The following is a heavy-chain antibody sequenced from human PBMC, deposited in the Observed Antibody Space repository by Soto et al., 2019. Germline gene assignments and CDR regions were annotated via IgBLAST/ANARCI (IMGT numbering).Heavy chain of an antibody. CDR3: AKDDSAAGPYYFDY. CDR1: GFTFSSYG. J-gene: IGHJ4*02. D-gene: IGHD6-13*01. CDR2: ISYDGSNK. Sequence: GGSLRLSCAASGFTFSSYGMHWVRQAPGKGLEWVAVISYDGSNKYYADSVKGRFTISRDNSKNTLYLQMNSLRAEDTAVYYCAKDDSAAGPYYFDYWGQGTLVTVSS. V-gene: IGHV3-30*18.